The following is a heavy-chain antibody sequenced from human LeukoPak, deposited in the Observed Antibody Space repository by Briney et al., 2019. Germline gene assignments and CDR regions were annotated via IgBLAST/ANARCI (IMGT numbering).Heavy chain of an antibody. CDR1: GFTFSGSA. J-gene: IGHJ5*02. CDR2: IRSKANSYAT. Sequence: GGSLKLSCAASGFTFSGSAMHWVRQASGKGLEWVGRIRSKANSYATAYAASVKGRFTISRDDSKNTAYLQMNSLKTEDTAVYYCTPQYSGSYQRFDLWGQGTLVTVSS. V-gene: IGHV3-73*01. D-gene: IGHD1-26*01. CDR3: TPQYSGSYQRFDL.